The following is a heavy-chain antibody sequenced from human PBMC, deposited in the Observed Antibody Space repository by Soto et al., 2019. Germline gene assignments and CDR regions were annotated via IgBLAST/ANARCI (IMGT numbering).Heavy chain of an antibody. CDR1: GFTLSNAW. Sequence: EVQLVESGGGLVKPGGSLRLSCAASGFTLSNAWMSWVRQAPGKGLEWVGRIKSKTDGGTTDYAAPVKGRFTISRDDSKNTLYLQMNSLKTEDTAVYYCTTDIRGSYYYYYGMDVWGQGTTVTVSS. CDR3: TTDIRGSYYYYYGMDV. V-gene: IGHV3-15*01. J-gene: IGHJ6*02. D-gene: IGHD3-16*01. CDR2: IKSKTDGGTT.